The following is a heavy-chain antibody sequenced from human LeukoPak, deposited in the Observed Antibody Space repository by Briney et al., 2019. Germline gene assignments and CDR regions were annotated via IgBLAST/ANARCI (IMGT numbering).Heavy chain of an antibody. D-gene: IGHD2-2*01. CDR3: AKDRYSTSSTFTVNPFDY. CDR1: GFTFSSYG. J-gene: IGHJ4*02. Sequence: GGSLRLSRAASGFTFSSYGMHWVRQAPGKGLEWVAVISYDGSNKYYADSVKGRFTISRDNSNNTLYLQMNSLRVEDTAVYYCAKDRYSTSSTFTVNPFDYWGQGILVTVSS. V-gene: IGHV3-30*18. CDR2: ISYDGSNK.